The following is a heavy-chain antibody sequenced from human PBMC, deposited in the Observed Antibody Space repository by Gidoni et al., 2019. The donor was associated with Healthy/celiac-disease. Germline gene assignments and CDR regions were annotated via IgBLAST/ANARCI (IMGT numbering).Heavy chain of an antibody. V-gene: IGHV3-9*01. CDR3: AKDSIAARLGPISGAFDI. J-gene: IGHJ3*02. CDR1: GFTFADSD. Sequence: EVQLVESGGGLVQPGRSLRLSCAASGFTFADSDMHWVRQAPGKGLEWVSGISWNSGSIGYADSVKGRFTISRDNAKNSLYLQMNSLRAEDTALYYCAKDSIAARLGPISGAFDIWGQGTMVTVSS. D-gene: IGHD6-6*01. CDR2: ISWNSGSI.